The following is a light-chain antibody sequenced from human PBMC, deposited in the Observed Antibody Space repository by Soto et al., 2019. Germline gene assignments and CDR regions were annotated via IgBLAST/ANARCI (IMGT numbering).Light chain of an antibody. V-gene: IGLV2-8*01. Sequence: QSVLTQPPSAPGSPGQSVTISCTGTSSDVGGYKYVSWYQQHPGKAPKLMIYEVSKRPSGVPDRFSGSKSGNTASLTVSGLQAEDEADYYCSSYAGSILGVFGGGTKVTVL. CDR3: SSYAGSILGV. CDR2: EVS. J-gene: IGLJ3*02. CDR1: SSDVGGYKY.